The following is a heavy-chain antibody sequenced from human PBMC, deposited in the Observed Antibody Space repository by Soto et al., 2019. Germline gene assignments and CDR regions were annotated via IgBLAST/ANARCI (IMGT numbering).Heavy chain of an antibody. D-gene: IGHD3-22*01. CDR2: IYSGGST. J-gene: IGHJ2*01. CDR3: AREGPSSDSSGYGDWYFDL. Sequence: EVPLVESGGGLVQPGGSLRLSCAASGFTVSSNYMSWVRQAPGKGLEWVSVIYSGGSTYYADSVKGRFTISRHNSKNTLYLQMNSLRAEDTAVYYCAREGPSSDSSGYGDWYFDLWGRGTLVTVSS. CDR1: GFTVSSNY. V-gene: IGHV3-53*04.